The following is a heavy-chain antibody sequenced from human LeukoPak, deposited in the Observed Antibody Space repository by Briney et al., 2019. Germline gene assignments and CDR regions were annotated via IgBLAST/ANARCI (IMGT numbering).Heavy chain of an antibody. CDR2: IYSGGST. CDR3: ARDLTIAARPAG. D-gene: IGHD6-6*01. Sequence: GGSLRLSCAASGFTVSSNYMSWVRQAPGKGLEWVSVIYSGGSTYYADSVKGRFTISRENSKNTLYLQMNSLRAEDTAVYYCARDLTIAARPAGWGQGTLVTVSS. J-gene: IGHJ4*02. V-gene: IGHV3-53*01. CDR1: GFTVSSNY.